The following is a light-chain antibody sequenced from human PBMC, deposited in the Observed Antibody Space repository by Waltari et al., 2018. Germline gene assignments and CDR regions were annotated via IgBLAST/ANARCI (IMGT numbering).Light chain of an antibody. CDR1: QTIKNNF. CDR3: QQYDGSVLT. J-gene: IGKJ4*01. Sequence: IVLTQSPDTLSLSPGQRATLSCRASQTIKNNFLVWYQQKPGQAPRLIIHGASSRATGFPDRFSGSGSGTDFTLTISSLEPEDFAVYYCQQYDGSVLTFGGGTKVEI. CDR2: GAS. V-gene: IGKV3-20*01.